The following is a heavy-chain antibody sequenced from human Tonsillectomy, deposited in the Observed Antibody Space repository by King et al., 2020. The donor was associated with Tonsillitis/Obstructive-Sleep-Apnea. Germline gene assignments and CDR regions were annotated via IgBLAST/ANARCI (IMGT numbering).Heavy chain of an antibody. CDR1: GFTFSSHW. J-gene: IGHJ4*02. D-gene: IGHD3-16*01. Sequence: VQLVESGGGLVQPGGSLRVSCAASGFTFSSHWMSSVRQAPGKGLEWVANIKQDGSEKHYVDSVKGRFTISRDNAKKSLYLQMNSLRDEDTDLYYCARVVGGGIDYWGQGTLVTVSS. V-gene: IGHV3-7*03. CDR2: IKQDGSEK. CDR3: ARVVGGGIDY.